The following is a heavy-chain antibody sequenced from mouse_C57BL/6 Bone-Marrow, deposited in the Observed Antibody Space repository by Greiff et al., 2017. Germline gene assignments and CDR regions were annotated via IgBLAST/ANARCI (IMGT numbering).Heavy chain of an antibody. D-gene: IGHD2-3*01. CDR1: GSTFTGYW. J-gene: IGHJ4*01. CDR2: ILPGSGST. V-gene: IGHV1-9*01. CDR3: ARISYDGHYYARDY. Sequence: QVQLQQSGAELMKPGASVKLSCKATGSTFTGYWIEWVKQRPGHGLEWIGEILPGSGSTNYNEKFKGKATFTAYTSSNTAYMQPSSLTTEDSAIYYCARISYDGHYYARDYWGQGTSVTVSS.